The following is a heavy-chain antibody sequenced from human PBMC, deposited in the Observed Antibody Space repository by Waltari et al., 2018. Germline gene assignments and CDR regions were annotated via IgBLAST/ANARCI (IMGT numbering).Heavy chain of an antibody. CDR3: ARHTEDDNGDD. V-gene: IGHV5-51*01. CDR1: GYSFNNYW. J-gene: IGHJ4*02. Sequence: QLVQSGTEVKKPGESLKIPCKTSGYSFNNYWIGWVRQMPGKGLEWMGIVRPDNSDTRYRPSFRGQVTISADKSISIAYLQWSSLKASDTAIYYCARHTEDDNGDDWGQGTLVTVSS. CDR2: VRPDNSDT. D-gene: IGHD1-1*01.